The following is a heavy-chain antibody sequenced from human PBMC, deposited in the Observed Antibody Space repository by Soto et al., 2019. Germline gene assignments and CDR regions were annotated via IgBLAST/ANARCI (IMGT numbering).Heavy chain of an antibody. Sequence: SGTLSLTCTLSGGSITIYSWSWIRQPPGKGLEWIGYIYYSGSTNYNPSLKSRVTISVDTSKNQFSLKLSSVTAADTAVYYCARRYGGNFDFWGQGTLVTVS. CDR1: GGSITIYS. CDR2: IYYSGST. V-gene: IGHV4-59*01. J-gene: IGHJ4*02. CDR3: ARRYGGNFDF. D-gene: IGHD1-26*01.